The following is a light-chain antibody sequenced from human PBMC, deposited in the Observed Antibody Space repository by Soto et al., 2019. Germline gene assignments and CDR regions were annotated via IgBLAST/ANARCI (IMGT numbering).Light chain of an antibody. J-gene: IGLJ2*01. CDR3: TSYTSDFPII. Sequence: QSALTQPASVSGSPGQSITISCTGTISDVGGYQYVSWFQQHPGKAPKLMIYDVSDRPSGVSSRFSGSKSGNTASLTISGLKFEDEADYYCTSYTSDFPIIFGGGTKVTVL. CDR2: DVS. CDR1: ISDVGGYQY. V-gene: IGLV2-14*03.